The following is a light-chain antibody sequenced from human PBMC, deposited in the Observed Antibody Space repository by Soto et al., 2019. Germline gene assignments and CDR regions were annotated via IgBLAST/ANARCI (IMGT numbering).Light chain of an antibody. Sequence: DVVMTQSPLSLPVTLGQPASISCRSSHGLLYSDGNTYLNWFHQRPGQSPRRLIYKVSNRDSGVPDRFSGSGSGTDFPLKISRVEAEDVGVYYCMQGSHWPTTFGQGTRLEI. CDR1: HGLLYSDGNTY. CDR2: KVS. J-gene: IGKJ5*01. V-gene: IGKV2-30*01. CDR3: MQGSHWPTT.